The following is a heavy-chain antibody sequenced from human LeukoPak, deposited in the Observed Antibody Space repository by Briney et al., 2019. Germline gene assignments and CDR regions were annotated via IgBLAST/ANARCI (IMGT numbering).Heavy chain of an antibody. D-gene: IGHD3-3*01. Sequence: ASVKVSCKASGYSFTGYYIHWVRQAPGQGLEWMGWINPNSGGTNYAQKFQGRFTMTRDTSISTAYMELSRLRSDDTAVYYCARDTARITIFGVAKYMDVWGKGTTVTVSS. CDR2: INPNSGGT. CDR3: ARDTARITIFGVAKYMDV. J-gene: IGHJ6*03. V-gene: IGHV1-2*02. CDR1: GYSFTGYY.